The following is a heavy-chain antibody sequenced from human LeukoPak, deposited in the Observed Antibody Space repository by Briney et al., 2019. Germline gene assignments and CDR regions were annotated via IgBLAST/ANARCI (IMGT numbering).Heavy chain of an antibody. J-gene: IGHJ5*02. Sequence: SQTLSLTCTVSGGFMSISSYYWGWIRQPPGRGLEWIESIYYNGNTYSSPSPSLHTQLTISVDKSKHQFALTLISVTAAVTAVYYAARGVAMVRGKSNWFDHWGQGTLVTVSS. CDR1: GGFMSISSYY. CDR3: ARGVAMVRGKSNWFDH. V-gene: IGHV4-39*06. CDR2: IYYNGNT. D-gene: IGHD3-10*01.